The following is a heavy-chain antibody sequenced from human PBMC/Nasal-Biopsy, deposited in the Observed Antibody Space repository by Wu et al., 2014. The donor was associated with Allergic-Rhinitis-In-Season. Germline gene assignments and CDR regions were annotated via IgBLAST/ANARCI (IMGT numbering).Heavy chain of an antibody. J-gene: IGHJ5*01. Sequence: LRLSCAASGFTFSRSAMHWVRQAPGKGLEWVAVISNDGGNKNYADSVKGRFTISRDNSKNTLYLQMNSLKAEDTAVYYCALSASSINFLDSWGHGTLVTVSS. D-gene: IGHD2/OR15-2a*01. V-gene: IGHV3-30*04. CDR1: GFTFSRSA. CDR2: ISNDGGNK. CDR3: ALSASSINFLDS.